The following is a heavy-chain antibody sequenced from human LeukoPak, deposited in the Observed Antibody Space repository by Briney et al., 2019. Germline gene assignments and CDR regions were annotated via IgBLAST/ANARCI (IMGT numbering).Heavy chain of an antibody. D-gene: IGHD6-19*01. CDR1: GFTFSSYA. Sequence: GGFLRLSCAASGFTFSSYAMHWVRQAPGKGLEWVAVISYDGSNRYYADSVKGRFTISRDNSKNTLYLQMNSLRAEDTAVYYCARTFYSSGTGVPIYYWGQGTLVTVSS. CDR2: ISYDGSNR. CDR3: ARTFYSSGTGVPIYY. J-gene: IGHJ4*02. V-gene: IGHV3-30-3*01.